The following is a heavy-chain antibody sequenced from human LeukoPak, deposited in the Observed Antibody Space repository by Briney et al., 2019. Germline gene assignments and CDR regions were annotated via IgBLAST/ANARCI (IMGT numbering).Heavy chain of an antibody. CDR1: GFTFDDYG. D-gene: IGHD3-9*01. CDR2: MNWNGDRT. Sequence: PGGSLRLSCAASGFTFDDYGMTWVRQAPGKGLEWVSGMNWNGDRTGYADSVKGRFIISSDNAKNFLYLQMNSLTAEDTALYYCVRGAPYDILTHPMGPFDYWGQGSLVIVSS. J-gene: IGHJ4*02. V-gene: IGHV3-20*04. CDR3: VRGAPYDILTHPMGPFDY.